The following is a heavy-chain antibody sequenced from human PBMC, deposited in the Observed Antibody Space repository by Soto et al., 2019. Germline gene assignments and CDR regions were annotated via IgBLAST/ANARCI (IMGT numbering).Heavy chain of an antibody. Sequence: SETLSLTCTVSGGSISSSDYYWGWIRQPPGKGLEWIGNIYYSASTYYNPSLKSRVTISVDTSKNQFSLKLSSVTAADTAVYYCASTPGYSSGWYPNWFDPWGQGTLVTVSS. CDR2: IYYSAST. J-gene: IGHJ5*02. V-gene: IGHV4-39*01. CDR3: ASTPGYSSGWYPNWFDP. CDR1: GGSISSSDYY. D-gene: IGHD6-19*01.